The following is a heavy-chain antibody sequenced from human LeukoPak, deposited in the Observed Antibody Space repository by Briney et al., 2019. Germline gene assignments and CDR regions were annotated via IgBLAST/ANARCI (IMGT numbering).Heavy chain of an antibody. D-gene: IGHD3-10*01. CDR1: GFTFSSYA. Sequence: GGSLRLSCAASGFTFSSYAMSWVPQAPGKALEWVSAISGSGGSTYYADSVKGRFTISRDNSKNTLYLQMNSLRAEDTAVYYCAKTTGYYGSGSYSYWGQGTLVTVSS. CDR2: ISGSGGST. J-gene: IGHJ4*02. V-gene: IGHV3-23*01. CDR3: AKTTGYYGSGSYSY.